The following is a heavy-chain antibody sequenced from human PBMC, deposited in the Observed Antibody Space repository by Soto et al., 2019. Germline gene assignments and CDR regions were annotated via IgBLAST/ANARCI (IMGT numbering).Heavy chain of an antibody. CDR3: ATDSRWLQLSGQFDY. D-gene: IGHD5-12*01. CDR1: GYTLTELS. CDR2: FDPEDGET. Sequence: ASVKVSCKVAGYTLTELSMHWVRQAHGKGLEWMGGFDPEDGETIYAQKFQGRVTMTEDTSTDTAYMELSSLRSEDTAVYYCATDSRWLQLSGQFDYWGQGTLVTVSS. J-gene: IGHJ4*02. V-gene: IGHV1-24*01.